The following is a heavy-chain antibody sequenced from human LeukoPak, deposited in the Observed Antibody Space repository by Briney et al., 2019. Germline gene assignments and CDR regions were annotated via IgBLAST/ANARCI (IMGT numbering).Heavy chain of an antibody. CDR1: GFTFSDYY. J-gene: IGHJ6*02. Sequence: GGSLRLSCAASGFTFSDYYMSWIRQAPGKGLEWVSYISSSGSTIYYADSVKGRFTISRDNAKSSLYLQMNSLRAEDTAVYYCARDTYSSGWDDAYYYYGMDVWGQGTTVTVSS. D-gene: IGHD6-19*01. CDR2: ISSSGSTI. CDR3: ARDTYSSGWDDAYYYYGMDV. V-gene: IGHV3-11*01.